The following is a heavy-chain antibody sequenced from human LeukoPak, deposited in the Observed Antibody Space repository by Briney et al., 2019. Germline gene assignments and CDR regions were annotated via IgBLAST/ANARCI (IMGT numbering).Heavy chain of an antibody. V-gene: IGHV3-11*06. J-gene: IGHJ4*02. Sequence: GRFTISRDNAKNSLYLQMNSLRAEDTAVYYCARSRPNGWYTVGYYFDYWGQGTLVTVSS. CDR3: ARSRPNGWYTVGYYFDY. D-gene: IGHD6-19*01.